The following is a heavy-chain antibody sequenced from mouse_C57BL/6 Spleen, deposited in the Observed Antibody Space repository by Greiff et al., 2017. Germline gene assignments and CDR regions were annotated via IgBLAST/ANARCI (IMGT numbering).Heavy chain of an antibody. CDR3: ARELTGNAMDY. Sequence: QVNVKQPGAELVKPGASVQLSCKASGYTFTSYWLHWVKQRPGQGLEWIGMIHPNSGSTNYNEKFKSKATLTVDKSASTAYMQLSSLTSEDSAVYYCARELTGNAMDYWGQGTSGTVSS. V-gene: IGHV1-64*01. CDR1: GYTFTSYW. CDR2: IHPNSGST. J-gene: IGHJ4*01. D-gene: IGHD4-1*01.